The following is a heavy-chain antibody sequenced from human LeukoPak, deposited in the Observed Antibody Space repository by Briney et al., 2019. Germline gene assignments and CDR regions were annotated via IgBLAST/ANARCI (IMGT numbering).Heavy chain of an antibody. CDR2: IYPGDSDT. D-gene: IGHD3-22*01. Sequence: GGSLKISRKGSGYSFTSYWIGWVRQMPGKGLEWMGIIYPGDSDTRYSPSFQGQVTISADKSISTAYLQWSSLKASDTAMYYCARQRDYYDSSGYRGIDYWGQGTLVTVSS. J-gene: IGHJ4*02. CDR1: GYSFTSYW. CDR3: ARQRDYYDSSGYRGIDY. V-gene: IGHV5-51*01.